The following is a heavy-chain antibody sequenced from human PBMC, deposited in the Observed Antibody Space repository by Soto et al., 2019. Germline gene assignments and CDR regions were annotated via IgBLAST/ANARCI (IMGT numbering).Heavy chain of an antibody. V-gene: IGHV3-23*01. J-gene: IGHJ6*02. CDR3: ARDLRVAGTSHSYYYGMDV. CDR2: ISAAGGTT. CDR1: GFTFDTNG. Sequence: GGSLRLSCAASGFTFDTNGMTWVRQAPGKGLEWVSAISAAGGTTYYVGPVKGRFTISRDNSKNTLYLQMNSLRAEDTAVYYCARDLRVAGTSHSYYYGMDVWGQGTTVTVSS. D-gene: IGHD6-19*01.